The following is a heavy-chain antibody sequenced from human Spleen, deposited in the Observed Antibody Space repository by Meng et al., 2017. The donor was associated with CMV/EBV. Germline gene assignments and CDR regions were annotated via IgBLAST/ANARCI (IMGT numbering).Heavy chain of an antibody. Sequence: QVQLPESGPGLVKPSETLSLTCTVSGGSVSDYDWSWIRQPAGKGLEWIGRIYRSGSTNYNPSLKSRVSMSLDTSKNQFSLNLSSVTAADTAVYYCARDRGRLLNLDYWGQGTLVTVSS. V-gene: IGHV4-4*07. CDR3: ARDRGRLLNLDY. CDR1: GGSVSDYD. D-gene: IGHD2-21*02. J-gene: IGHJ4*02. CDR2: IYRSGST.